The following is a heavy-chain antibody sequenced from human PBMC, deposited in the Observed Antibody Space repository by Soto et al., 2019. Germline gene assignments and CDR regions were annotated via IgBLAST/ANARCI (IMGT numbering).Heavy chain of an antibody. V-gene: IGHV3-21*01. CDR3: ARGETRAYYDILTGQDTNFDY. CDR2: ISSSSSYI. J-gene: IGHJ4*02. Sequence: GGSLRLSCAASGFTFSSYSMNWVLQAPGKGLEWVSSISSSSSYIYYADSVKGRFTISRDNAKNSLYLQMNSLRVEDTAVYYCARGETRAYYDILTGQDTNFDYWGQGTMVTVYS. CDR1: GFTFSSYS. D-gene: IGHD3-9*01.